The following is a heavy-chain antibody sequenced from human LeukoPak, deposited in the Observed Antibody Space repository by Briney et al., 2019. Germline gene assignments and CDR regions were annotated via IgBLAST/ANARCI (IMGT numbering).Heavy chain of an antibody. CDR3: AKECITHYYYYGMDV. CDR2: ISYDGSNK. CDR1: VFTFSSYG. J-gene: IGHJ6*02. Sequence: GGSLRLSCAASVFTFSSYGMHWVRQAPGKGLEWVADISYDGSNKYYADSVKGRSTISRDNSKNTLYLQMNSLRGEDTAVYYWAKECITHYYYYGMDVWGQGTTVTASS. V-gene: IGHV3-30*18.